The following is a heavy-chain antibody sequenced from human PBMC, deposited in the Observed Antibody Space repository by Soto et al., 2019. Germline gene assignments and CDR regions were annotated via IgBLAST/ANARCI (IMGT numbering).Heavy chain of an antibody. J-gene: IGHJ4*02. CDR3: ARDPNYYASGSCDY. CDR2: ISAYNGNT. Sequence: GASVKVSCKASGYTFTSYGITWVRQAPGQGLEWMGWISAYNGNTNYAQNLQGRVTMTTDTSTSTAYMELRSLRSDDTAVYYCARDPNYYASGSCDYWGQGTLVTVSS. V-gene: IGHV1-18*01. CDR1: GYTFTSYG. D-gene: IGHD3-10*01.